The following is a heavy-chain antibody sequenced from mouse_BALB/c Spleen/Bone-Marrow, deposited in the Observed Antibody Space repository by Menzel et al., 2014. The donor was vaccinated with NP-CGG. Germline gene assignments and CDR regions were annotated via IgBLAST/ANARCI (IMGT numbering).Heavy chain of an antibody. J-gene: IGHJ1*01. CDR3: ARSHGYYPYWYFDV. V-gene: IGHV1-69*02. Sequence: LVESGAVLVKPGAPVKLSCKASGYTFTSYWMNWVKQRPGRGLEWIGRIDPSDSETHYNQKFKDKATLTVDKSSSTAYIQLSSLTSEDSAVYYCARSHGYYPYWYFDVWGAGTTVTVSS. CDR1: GYTFTSYW. CDR2: IDPSDSET. D-gene: IGHD2-3*01.